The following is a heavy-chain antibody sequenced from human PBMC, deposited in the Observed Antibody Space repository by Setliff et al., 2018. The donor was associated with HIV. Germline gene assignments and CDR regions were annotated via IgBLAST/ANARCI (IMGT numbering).Heavy chain of an antibody. V-gene: IGHV4-4*09. Sequence: SETLSLTCTVSGGSISSYYWSWIRQPPGKGLEWIGYIYTSGSTNYNPSLKSRVTISVGTSKNQFSLKLSSVTAADTAVYYCARGVRGSWLVYWFDPWGQGTLVTVSS. D-gene: IGHD6-13*01. CDR1: GGSISSYY. CDR2: IYTSGST. CDR3: ARGVRGSWLVYWFDP. J-gene: IGHJ5*02.